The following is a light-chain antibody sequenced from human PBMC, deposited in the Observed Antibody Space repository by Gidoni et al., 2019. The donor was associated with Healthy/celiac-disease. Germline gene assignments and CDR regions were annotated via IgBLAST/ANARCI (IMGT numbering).Light chain of an antibody. J-gene: IGKJ3*01. V-gene: IGKV3-15*01. CDR3: QQYNNWPPFT. Sequence: EIVMTQSPATLSVSPGERATLPCRASHSVSSNLAWYQQKPGQAPRLLIYGASTRATGIPARFSGSSSGTEFTLTISSLQSEDFAVYYCQQYNNWPPFTFGPGTKVDIK. CDR1: HSVSSN. CDR2: GAS.